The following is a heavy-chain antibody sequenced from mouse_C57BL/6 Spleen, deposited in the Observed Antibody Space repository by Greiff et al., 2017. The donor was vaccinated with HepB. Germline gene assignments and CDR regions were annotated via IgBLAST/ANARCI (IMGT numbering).Heavy chain of an antibody. CDR2: IWSGGST. V-gene: IGHV2-2*01. CDR3: ARNSFITTVVATNWYFDV. Sequence: VMLVESGPGLVQPSQSLSITCTVSGFSLTSYGVHWVRQSPGKGLEWLGVIWSGGSTDYNAAFISRLSISKDNSKSQVFFKMNSLQADDTAIYYCARNSFITTVVATNWYFDVWGTGTTVTVSS. CDR1: GFSLTSYG. J-gene: IGHJ1*03. D-gene: IGHD1-1*01.